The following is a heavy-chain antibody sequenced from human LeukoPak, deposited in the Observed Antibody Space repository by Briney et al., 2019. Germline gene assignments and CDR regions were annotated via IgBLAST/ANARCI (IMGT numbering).Heavy chain of an antibody. Sequence: PGGSLRLSCAASGFTFNSHGMHWVRQAPGKGLEWVAVIWYDGSNKYYADSVKGRFTISRDNSKNTVYLQMNNLRAEDTAVYYCARGNGYNQGGHFDYWGQGALVTVSS. CDR2: IWYDGSNK. J-gene: IGHJ4*02. CDR3: ARGNGYNQGGHFDY. CDR1: GFTFNSHG. V-gene: IGHV3-33*01. D-gene: IGHD5-24*01.